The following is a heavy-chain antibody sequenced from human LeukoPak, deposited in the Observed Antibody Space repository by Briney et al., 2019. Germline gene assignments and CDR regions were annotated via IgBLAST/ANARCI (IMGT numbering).Heavy chain of an antibody. J-gene: IGHJ4*02. Sequence: PSETLSLTCTVSSGSISTSNYYWGWVRQPPGKGLEWIGSIYYSGSTYYNPSLKSRVTISVDTSKNQFSLKPSSVTAADTAVYYCARGYYYGSGSYYTRFDYWGQGTLVTVSS. D-gene: IGHD3-10*01. CDR2: IYYSGST. V-gene: IGHV4-39*07. CDR1: SGSISTSNYY. CDR3: ARGYYYGSGSYYTRFDY.